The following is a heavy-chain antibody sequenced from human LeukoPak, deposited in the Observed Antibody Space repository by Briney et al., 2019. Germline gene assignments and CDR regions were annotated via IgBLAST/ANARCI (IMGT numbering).Heavy chain of an antibody. CDR2: INIGGTNT. CDR3: AKLVGRGSGIRRDDF. CDR1: GFTFNDYY. D-gene: IGHD3-10*01. Sequence: GGSLRLSCAASGFTFNDYYMSRIRQAPGKGREWLSYINIGGTNTHYADSVKGRFTISRDNAKKSLYLEMNNLRAEDTAVYFCAKLVGRGSGIRRDDFWGQGTLVTVSA. V-gene: IGHV3-11*01. J-gene: IGHJ4*02.